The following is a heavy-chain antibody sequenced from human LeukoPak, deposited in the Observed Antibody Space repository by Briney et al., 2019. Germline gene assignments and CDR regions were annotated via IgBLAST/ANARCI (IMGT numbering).Heavy chain of an antibody. CDR2: VDDSGSP. V-gene: IGHV4-59*01. Sequence: SETLSLTCTLSGGSISSFHWSWIRQPPGKGLEWIGHVDDSGSPNRNPSLKSRVTISVDTSKSQPSLKLKSVTAADTAVYYCARDIAKASGSYAFDIWGQGTMVTVSS. D-gene: IGHD3-10*01. CDR1: GGSISSFH. CDR3: ARDIAKASGSYAFDI. J-gene: IGHJ3*02.